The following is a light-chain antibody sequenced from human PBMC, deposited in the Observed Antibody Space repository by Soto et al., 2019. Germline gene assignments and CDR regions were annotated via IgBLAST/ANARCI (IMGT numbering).Light chain of an antibody. Sequence: DIQMTQSPSTLSASVGDRVTITCRASQSISSWLAWYQQKPGKAPKLLIYDASSLESGVPSRFSGSGSGTEFTLTISSLQSEDFAVYYCQQRSNIFGPGTKVDIK. V-gene: IGKV1-5*01. CDR3: QQRSNI. CDR2: DAS. J-gene: IGKJ3*01. CDR1: QSISSW.